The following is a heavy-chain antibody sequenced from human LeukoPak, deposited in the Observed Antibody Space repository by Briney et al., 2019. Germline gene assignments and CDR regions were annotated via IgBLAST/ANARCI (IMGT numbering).Heavy chain of an antibody. V-gene: IGHV4-30-2*01. CDR3: ARVSGDGSYFDY. Sequence: PSETLSLTCAVSGGSISSGGYSWSWIRQPPGKGLEWIGYIYHSGSTYYNPSLKSRVTISVDRSKNQFSLKLSPVTAADTAVYYCARVSGDGSYFDYWGQGTLVTVSS. J-gene: IGHJ4*02. CDR1: GGSISSGGYS. D-gene: IGHD4-17*01. CDR2: IYHSGST.